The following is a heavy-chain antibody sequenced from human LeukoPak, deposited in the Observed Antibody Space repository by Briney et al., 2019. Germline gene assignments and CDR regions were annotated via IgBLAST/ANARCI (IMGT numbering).Heavy chain of an antibody. Sequence: GASVKVSCKASGGTFSSYAISWVRQAPGQGLEWMGGIIPIFGTANYAQKFQGRVAITADESTSTAYMELSSLRSEDTAVYYCARDLAAAGTYWGQGTLVTVSS. CDR1: GGTFSSYA. CDR3: ARDLAAAGTY. D-gene: IGHD6-13*01. J-gene: IGHJ4*02. V-gene: IGHV1-69*13. CDR2: IIPIFGTA.